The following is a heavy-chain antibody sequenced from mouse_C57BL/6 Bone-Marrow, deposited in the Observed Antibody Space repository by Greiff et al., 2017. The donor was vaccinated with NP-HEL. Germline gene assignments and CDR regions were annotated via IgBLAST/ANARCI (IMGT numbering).Heavy chain of an antibody. Sequence: VTLKESGPELVKPGDSVKISCKASGYSFTGYFMNWVMQSHGKSLEWIGRINPYNGDTFYNQKFKGKATLTVDKSSSTAHMELRSLTSEDSAVYYCARAPYYGYDTGFAYWGQGTLVTVSA. CDR3: ARAPYYGYDTGFAY. J-gene: IGHJ3*01. CDR2: INPYNGDT. D-gene: IGHD2-9*01. V-gene: IGHV1-20*01. CDR1: GYSFTGYF.